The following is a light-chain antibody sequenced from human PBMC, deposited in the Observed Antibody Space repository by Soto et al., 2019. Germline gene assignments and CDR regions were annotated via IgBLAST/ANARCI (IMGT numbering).Light chain of an antibody. J-gene: IGLJ2*01. CDR1: SSNIGNNY. CDR3: AAWDDSLSGRGV. CDR2: RND. V-gene: IGLV1-47*01. Sequence: QSVLTRPPSASGTPGQTVTISCSGSSSNIGNNYVYWYQMVPGTAPKLLIYRNDQRPSGVPDRFSGSRSGTSASLAISGLRSEDEADYYCAAWDDSLSGRGVFGGGTKLTVL.